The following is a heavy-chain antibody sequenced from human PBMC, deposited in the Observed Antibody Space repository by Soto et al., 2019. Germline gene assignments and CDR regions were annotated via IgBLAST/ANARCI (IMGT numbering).Heavy chain of an antibody. Sequence: LRLSCAASGFTFSSYGMHWVRQAPGKGLEWVAVIWYDGSNKYYADSVKGRFTISRDNSKNTLYLQMNSLRAEDTAVYYCARQWYDFWSGPAVGYYYYGMDVWGQGTTVTVSS. CDR2: IWYDGSNK. D-gene: IGHD3-3*01. CDR1: GFTFSSYG. J-gene: IGHJ6*02. CDR3: ARQWYDFWSGPAVGYYYYGMDV. V-gene: IGHV3-33*01.